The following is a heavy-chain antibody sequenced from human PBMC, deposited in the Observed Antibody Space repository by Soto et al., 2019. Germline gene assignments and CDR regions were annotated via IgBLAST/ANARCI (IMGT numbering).Heavy chain of an antibody. D-gene: IGHD1-26*01. CDR2: IYPGDSYT. CDR3: ARAGAIVGATWHGMDV. CDR1: GYSFTSYW. Sequence: GESLKISCKGSGYSFTSYWIGWVRQMPGKGLEWMGIIYPGDSYTNYSPSFQGHVTISADKSISTAYLQWSSLKASDTAMYYCARAGAIVGATWHGMDVWGQGTTVTVSS. V-gene: IGHV5-51*01. J-gene: IGHJ6*02.